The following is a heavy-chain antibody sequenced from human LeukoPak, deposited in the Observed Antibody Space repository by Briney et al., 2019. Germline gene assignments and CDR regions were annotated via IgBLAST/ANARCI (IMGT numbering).Heavy chain of an antibody. D-gene: IGHD5-24*01. CDR1: GFTFSSYE. Sequence: GGSLRLSCVASGFTFSSYEMNCVRQAPGKGLEWVSYISSGGSTIYYADSVKGRFTISRDNAKNSLYLRMNSLRAEDTAVYYCARVRDGSQDYWGQGTLVTVSS. J-gene: IGHJ4*02. CDR2: ISSGGSTI. V-gene: IGHV3-48*03. CDR3: ARVRDGSQDY.